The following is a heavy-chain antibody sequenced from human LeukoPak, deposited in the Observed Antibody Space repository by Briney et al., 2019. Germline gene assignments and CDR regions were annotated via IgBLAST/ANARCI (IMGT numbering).Heavy chain of an antibody. D-gene: IGHD2-8*01. CDR3: TSLLGYCTNDVCYNY. CDR1: GFTFSSYS. CDR2: IRSEPNSYAT. Sequence: GGSLRLSCAASGFTFSSYSMNWVRQAPGKGLEWVGRIRSEPNSYATAYAASVKGRFTISRDDSKNTAYLQMNSLKTEDTAVYYCTSLLGYCTNDVCYNYWGQGTLVTVSS. J-gene: IGHJ4*02. V-gene: IGHV3-73*01.